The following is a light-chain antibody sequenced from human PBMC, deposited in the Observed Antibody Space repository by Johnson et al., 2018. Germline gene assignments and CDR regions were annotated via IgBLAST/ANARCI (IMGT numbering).Light chain of an antibody. Sequence: QSVLTQPPSVSAAPGQKVTISCSGSSSNIGNNYVSWYQQLPGTAPKLLIYENNKRPSGIPDLFSGSNSGTSATLGITVLQTGDEADYYCGTWDSSLSAGNVFGTGTKVTVL. CDR2: ENN. CDR1: SSNIGNNY. CDR3: GTWDSSLSAGNV. V-gene: IGLV1-51*02. J-gene: IGLJ1*01.